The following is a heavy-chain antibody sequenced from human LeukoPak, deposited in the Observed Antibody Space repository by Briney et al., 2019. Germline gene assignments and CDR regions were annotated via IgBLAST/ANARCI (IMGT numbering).Heavy chain of an antibody. Sequence: GESLKISCKGSGYSFTSYWIGWVRQMPGKGLEWMGIIYPGDSDTRYSPSFQGQVTISADKSISTAYLQWSSLKASDTAMYYCARSSLEGGWSLYYYGSGSYALSSHNWFDPWGQGTLVTVSS. D-gene: IGHD3-10*01. CDR2: IYPGDSDT. CDR3: ARSSLEGGWSLYYYGSGSYALSSHNWFDP. J-gene: IGHJ5*02. V-gene: IGHV5-51*01. CDR1: GYSFTSYW.